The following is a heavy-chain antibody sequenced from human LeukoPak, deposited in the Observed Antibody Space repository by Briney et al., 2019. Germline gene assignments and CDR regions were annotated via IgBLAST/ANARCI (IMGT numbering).Heavy chain of an antibody. D-gene: IGHD2-2*01. CDR2: IYYSGST. Sequence: KTSETLSLTCTVSGGSISSYYWSWIRQPPGKGLEWIGYIYYSGSTNYNPSLKSRVTISVDTSKNQFSLKLSSVTAADTAVYYCARLPHCSSTSCSASDLDYWGQGTLVTVSS. J-gene: IGHJ4*02. CDR1: GGSISSYY. V-gene: IGHV4-59*08. CDR3: ARLPHCSSTSCSASDLDY.